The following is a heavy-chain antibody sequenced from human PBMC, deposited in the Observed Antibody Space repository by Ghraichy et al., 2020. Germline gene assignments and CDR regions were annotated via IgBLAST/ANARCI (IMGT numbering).Heavy chain of an antibody. CDR2: IFHTGST. D-gene: IGHD2/OR15-2a*01. V-gene: IGHV4-39*01. CDR1: GGSIRNSSYF. J-gene: IGHJ4*02. CDR3: TYPKY. Sequence: SETLSLTCSVSGGSIRNSSYFWAWIRQPPGKGLEWIGSIFHTGSTYYSPSLRSRVTISVDTSKNQFSLRLSSVTAADTAIYYCTYPKYWGRGTLVTVSS.